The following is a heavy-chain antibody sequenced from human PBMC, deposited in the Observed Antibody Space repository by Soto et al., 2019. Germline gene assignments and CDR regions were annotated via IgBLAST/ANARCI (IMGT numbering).Heavy chain of an antibody. Sequence: SVKVSCKASGFDFGSFGMQWVGQAHGQGLEWIGWIVVGNGNTNYAPQFQGRVTITRDMCTRTTYMYLYNLRSEDTAVYFCSTDRPDIVIGWPAWGQ. V-gene: IGHV1-58*02. CDR3: STDRPDIVIGWPA. D-gene: IGHD3-16*02. CDR2: IVVGNGNT. J-gene: IGHJ5*01. CDR1: GFDFGSFG.